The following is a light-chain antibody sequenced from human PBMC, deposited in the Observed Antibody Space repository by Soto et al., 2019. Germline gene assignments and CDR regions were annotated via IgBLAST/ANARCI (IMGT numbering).Light chain of an antibody. V-gene: IGKV3-15*01. CDR2: GAS. CDR3: QQYGSSPPVT. Sequence: EIVMTQSPATLSVSPGERATLSCRASQSVSSNLAWYQQKPGQAPRLLIYGASTRATGIPARFSGSGSGTEFTLTISSLQSEDFAVYYCQQYGSSPPVTFGLGTRLEIK. CDR1: QSVSSN. J-gene: IGKJ5*01.